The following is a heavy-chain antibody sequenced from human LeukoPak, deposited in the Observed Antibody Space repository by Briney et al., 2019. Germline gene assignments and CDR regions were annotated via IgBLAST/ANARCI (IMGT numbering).Heavy chain of an antibody. Sequence: SSVKVSCKASGGTFSSYAISWVRQAPGQGLEWMGGIIPIFGTANYAQKFQGRVTITADESTSTAYMELSSLRSEDTAVYYCARDLHCSSTSCYAFDIWGQGTMVTVSS. CDR3: ARDLHCSSTSCYAFDI. V-gene: IGHV1-69*13. J-gene: IGHJ3*02. CDR2: IIPIFGTA. D-gene: IGHD2-2*01. CDR1: GGTFSSYA.